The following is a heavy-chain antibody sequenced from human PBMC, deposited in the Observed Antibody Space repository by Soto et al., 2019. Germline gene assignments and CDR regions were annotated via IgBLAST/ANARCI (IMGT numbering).Heavy chain of an antibody. J-gene: IGHJ6*02. CDR2: IGTSGRTI. CDR1: GFTFSNYE. CDR3: ARDPAIYSGKFDYGLDV. Sequence: EVQLVESGGGLVQAGGSLRLFCAVSGFTFSNYEMNWVRQAPGKGLEWVSYIGTSGRTIYYADSVRGRFTISRDNAKNSLYLQMNSLRAEDTAVYYCARDPAIYSGKFDYGLDVWGQGTTVPVSS. V-gene: IGHV3-48*03. D-gene: IGHD4-4*01.